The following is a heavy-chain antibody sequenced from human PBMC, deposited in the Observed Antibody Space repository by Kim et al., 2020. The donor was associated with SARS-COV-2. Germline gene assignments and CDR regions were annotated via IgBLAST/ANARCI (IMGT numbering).Heavy chain of an antibody. J-gene: IGHJ6*01. D-gene: IGHD3-10*01. Sequence: SETLSLTCTVSGGSISSYYWSWIRQPPGKGLEWIGYIYYSGSTNYNPSLKSRVTISVDTSKNQFSLKLSSVTAADTAVYYCARDRVLWVGELPEPLYYY. CDR1: GGSISSYY. CDR3: ARDRVLWVGELPEPLYYY. CDR2: IYYSGST. V-gene: IGHV4-59*01.